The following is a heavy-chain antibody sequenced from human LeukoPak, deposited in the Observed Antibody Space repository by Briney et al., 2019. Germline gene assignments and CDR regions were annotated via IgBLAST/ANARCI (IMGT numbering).Heavy chain of an antibody. V-gene: IGHV3-23*01. CDR2: ISGSGGST. Sequence: SGGSLRLSCAASGFTFSTCAMSWVRQAPGKGLEWVSDISGSGGSTYYADSVKGRFTISRDNSKNTLYLQMNSLRAEDTAIYYCARDSPTFDIWGQGTMVTVSS. CDR3: ARDSPTFDI. J-gene: IGHJ3*02. CDR1: GFTFSTCA.